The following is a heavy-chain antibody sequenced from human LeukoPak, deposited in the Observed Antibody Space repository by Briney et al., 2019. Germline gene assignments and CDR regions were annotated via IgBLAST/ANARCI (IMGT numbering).Heavy chain of an antibody. CDR2: LSGSGGST. D-gene: IGHD5-12*01. V-gene: IGHV3-23*01. CDR3: AKGAYDYIEIAYFDY. CDR1: GFTFSSFA. J-gene: IGHJ4*02. Sequence: GGSPRLSCAASGFTFSSFAMSWVRQAPGKGLEWVSALSGSGGSTYYADSVKGRFTISRDNSKNTLYLQMNSLRAEDTAVYYCAKGAYDYIEIAYFDYWGQGSLVTVSS.